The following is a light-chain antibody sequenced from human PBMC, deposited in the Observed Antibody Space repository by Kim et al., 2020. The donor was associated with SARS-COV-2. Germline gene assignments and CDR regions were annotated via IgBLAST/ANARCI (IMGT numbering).Light chain of an antibody. CDR2: DNN. V-gene: IGLV1-51*01. CDR3: GTWDSSLSGGV. Sequence: GRKVPISCSGGSSNIGNNYVSWYQQLPGTAPKLLIYDNNKRPSGIPDRFSGAKSGTSATLGITGLQTGDEADYYCGTWDSSLSGGVFGGGTQLTVL. J-gene: IGLJ2*01. CDR1: SSNIGNNY.